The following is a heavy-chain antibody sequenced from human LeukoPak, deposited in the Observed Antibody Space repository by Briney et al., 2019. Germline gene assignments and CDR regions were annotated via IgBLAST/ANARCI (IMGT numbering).Heavy chain of an antibody. D-gene: IGHD2-2*01. V-gene: IGHV3-23*01. CDR1: GFTFSSYA. Sequence: GGSLRLSCAASGFTFSSYAMSWVRQAPGKGLEWVSAISGSGGSTYYADSVKGRFTISRDNAKNSLYLQMNSLRAEDTAVYYCARHPEPGYCSSTSCHESYFDYWGQGTLVTVSS. J-gene: IGHJ4*02. CDR3: ARHPEPGYCSSTSCHESYFDY. CDR2: ISGSGGST.